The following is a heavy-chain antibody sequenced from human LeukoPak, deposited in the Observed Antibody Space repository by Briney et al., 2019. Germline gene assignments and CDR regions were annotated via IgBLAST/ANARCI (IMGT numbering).Heavy chain of an antibody. D-gene: IGHD4-23*01. V-gene: IGHV1-69*13. Sequence: ASVKVSCKASGYTFTSYGISWVRQAPGQGLEWMGGIIPIFGTANYAQKFQGRVTITSDESTSTAYMELSSLRSEDTAVYYCARGCSPDYGGTPNILYYYYGMDVWGQGTMVTVSS. CDR3: ARGCSPDYGGTPNILYYYYGMDV. CDR1: GYTFTSYG. CDR2: IIPIFGTA. J-gene: IGHJ6*02.